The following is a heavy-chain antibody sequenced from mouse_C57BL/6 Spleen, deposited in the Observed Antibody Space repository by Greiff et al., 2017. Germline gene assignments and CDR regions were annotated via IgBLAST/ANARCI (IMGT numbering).Heavy chain of an antibody. J-gene: IGHJ3*01. V-gene: IGHV10-1*01. Sequence: EVHLVESGGGLVQPKGSLTLSCAASGFSFNTYAMNWVRQAPGKGLEWVARIRSKSNNYATYYADSLKDRFTISRDDSECMLYLQMNNFKTEDTAMYFCLRDYDSSPAAFAYWGQGTLVTVSA. CDR2: IRSKSNNYAT. CDR3: LRDYDSSPAAFAY. D-gene: IGHD1-1*01. CDR1: GFSFNTYA.